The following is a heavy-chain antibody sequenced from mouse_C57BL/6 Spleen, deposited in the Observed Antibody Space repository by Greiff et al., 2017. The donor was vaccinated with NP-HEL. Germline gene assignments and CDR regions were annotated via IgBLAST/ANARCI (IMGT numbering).Heavy chain of an antibody. V-gene: IGHV5-9-1*02. Sequence: EVKLMESGEGLVKPGGSLKLSCAASGFTFSSYAMSWVRQTPEKRLEWVAYISSGGDYIYYADTVKGRFTISRDNARNTLYLQMSSLKSEDTAMYYCTRDFSNWAWFAYWGQGTLVTVSA. CDR3: TRDFSNWAWFAY. D-gene: IGHD4-1*01. CDR1: GFTFSSYA. CDR2: ISSGGDYI. J-gene: IGHJ3*01.